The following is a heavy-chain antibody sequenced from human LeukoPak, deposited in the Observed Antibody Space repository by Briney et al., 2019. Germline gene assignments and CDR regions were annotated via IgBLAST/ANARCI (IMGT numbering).Heavy chain of an antibody. V-gene: IGHV3-48*01. CDR1: GFTFSSYS. D-gene: IGHD3-9*01. CDR2: ISSSSSTI. Sequence: PGGSLRLSCAASGFTFSSYSMNWVRQAPGKGLEWVSYISSSSSTIYYADSVKGRSTISRDNAKNSLYLQMNSLRAEDTAVYYCARRDILTGYHIDYWGQGTLVTVSS. CDR3: ARRDILTGYHIDY. J-gene: IGHJ4*02.